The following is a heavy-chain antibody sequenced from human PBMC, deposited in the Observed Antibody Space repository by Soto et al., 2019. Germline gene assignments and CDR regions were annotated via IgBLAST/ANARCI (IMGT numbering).Heavy chain of an antibody. CDR3: AKDRLRFGYTVTTFLDY. J-gene: IGHJ4*02. V-gene: IGHV3-30*18. Sequence: GGSLRLSCAASGFTFSSYGMHWVRQAPGKGLEWVAVISYDGSNKYYADSVKGRFTISRDNSKNTLYLQMNSLRAEDTAVYYCAKDRLRFGYTVTTFLDYWGQGTLVTVSS. D-gene: IGHD4-17*01. CDR2: ISYDGSNK. CDR1: GFTFSSYG.